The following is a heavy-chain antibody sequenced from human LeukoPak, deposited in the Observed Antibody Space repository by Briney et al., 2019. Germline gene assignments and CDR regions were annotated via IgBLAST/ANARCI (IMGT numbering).Heavy chain of an antibody. CDR2: IIPIFGTA. Sequence: GASVKVSCKASGGTFSSYAISWVRQAPGQGLEWMGGIIPIFGTANYAQKFQGRVTITADESTSTAYMELSSLRSEDTAVYYCARVHESSWIYYYYGMDVWGQGTTVTVSS. CDR3: ARVHESSWIYYYYGMDV. CDR1: GGTFSSYA. J-gene: IGHJ6*02. V-gene: IGHV1-69*01. D-gene: IGHD6-13*01.